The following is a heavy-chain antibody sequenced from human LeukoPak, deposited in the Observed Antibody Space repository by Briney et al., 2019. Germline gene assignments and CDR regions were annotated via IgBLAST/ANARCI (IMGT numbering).Heavy chain of an antibody. CDR3: VRPDYLESSGYHYYFDY. CDR2: IYQSGST. J-gene: IGHJ4*02. D-gene: IGHD3-22*01. V-gene: IGHV4-38-2*01. CDR1: GYSISSGYY. Sequence: SETLSLTCAVSGYSISSGYYWGWIRQPPGKGLEWIGSIYQSGSTFYNPSLKSRVTISVDTSKNQFSLKLTSVTAADTAVYYCVRPDYLESSGYHYYFDYWRQGTLVTVSS.